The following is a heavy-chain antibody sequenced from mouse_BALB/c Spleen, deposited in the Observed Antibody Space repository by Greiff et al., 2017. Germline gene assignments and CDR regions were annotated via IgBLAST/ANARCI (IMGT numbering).Heavy chain of an antibody. Sequence: VQLQQSGPELVKPGASVKISCKASGYSFTGYFMNWVMQSHGKSLEWIGRINPYNGDTFYNQKFKGKATLTVDKSSSTAHMELRSLASEDSAVYYCARPYYGNYDASWFAYWGQGTLVTVSA. D-gene: IGHD2-10*01. V-gene: IGHV1-20*02. CDR2: INPYNGDT. CDR3: ARPYYGNYDASWFAY. CDR1: GYSFTGYF. J-gene: IGHJ3*01.